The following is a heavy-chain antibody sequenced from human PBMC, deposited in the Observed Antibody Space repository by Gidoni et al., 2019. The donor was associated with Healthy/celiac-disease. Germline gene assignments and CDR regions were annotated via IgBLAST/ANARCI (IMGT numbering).Heavy chain of an antibody. CDR3: ARGDIVVVPAALDY. CDR1: GGSISSGGYY. Sequence: QVQLQESGPGLVKPSQTLSLTCTVSGGSISSGGYYWSWIRQHPGKGLEWIGYIYYSGSTYYNPSLKSRVTISVDTSKNQFSLKLSSVTAADTAVDYCARGDIVVVPAALDYWGQGTLVTVSS. D-gene: IGHD2-2*01. V-gene: IGHV4-31*03. J-gene: IGHJ4*02. CDR2: IYYSGST.